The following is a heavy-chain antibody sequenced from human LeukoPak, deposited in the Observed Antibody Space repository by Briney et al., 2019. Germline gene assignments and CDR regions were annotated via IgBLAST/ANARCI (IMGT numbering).Heavy chain of an antibody. J-gene: IGHJ4*02. CDR3: ARDYDSSGYPRD. CDR2: INPNSGGT. V-gene: IGHV1-2*02. Sequence: ASVKVSCKASGYTFTGYYMHWVRQAPGQGLEWMGWINPNSGGTNYAQKFQGRVTMTRDTSISTAYMELSRLRSDDTAVYYCARDYDSSGYPRDWGQGTLVTVSS. D-gene: IGHD3-22*01. CDR1: GYTFTGYY.